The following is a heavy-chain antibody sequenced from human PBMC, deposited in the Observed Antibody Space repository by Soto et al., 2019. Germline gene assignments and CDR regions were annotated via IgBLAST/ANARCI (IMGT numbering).Heavy chain of an antibody. D-gene: IGHD1-1*01. J-gene: IGHJ4*02. CDR3: GKDRPRRTSGYFFDY. CDR2: IYYSGST. Sequence: PSETLSLTCTVSGGSISSYYWSWIRQPPGKGLEWIGYIYYSGSTNYNPSLKSRVTISVDNSKNTVSLHMNSLRAEDTALYYCGKDRPRRTSGYFFDYWGQGTPVTVSS. V-gene: IGHV4-59*12. CDR1: GGSISSYY.